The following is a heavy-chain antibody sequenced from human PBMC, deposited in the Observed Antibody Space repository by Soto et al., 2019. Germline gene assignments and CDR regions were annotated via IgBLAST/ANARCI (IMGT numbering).Heavy chain of an antibody. Sequence: SVKVSCKASGGTFSIYAISWVRQAPGQGLEWMGGIIPIFGTANYAQKFQGRVTITADESTSTAYMELSSLRSEDTAVYYCARDLRRGCSGGSCYEYYGMDVWGQGTTVTVSS. D-gene: IGHD2-15*01. J-gene: IGHJ6*02. V-gene: IGHV1-69*13. CDR3: ARDLRRGCSGGSCYEYYGMDV. CDR2: IIPIFGTA. CDR1: GGTFSIYA.